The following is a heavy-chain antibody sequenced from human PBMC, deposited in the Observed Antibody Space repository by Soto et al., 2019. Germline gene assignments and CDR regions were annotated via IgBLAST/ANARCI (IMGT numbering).Heavy chain of an antibody. J-gene: IGHJ6*03. V-gene: IGHV1-69*02. D-gene: IGHD2-15*01. Sequence: QVQLVQSGAEVKKPGSSVKVSCKASGGTFSSYTISWVRQAPGQGLEWMGRIIPILGIANYAQKFQGRVTITADKSTSTAYMELSSLRSEDTAVYYCARGPAPSRRYCSGGSCYSSGYYYYYMDVWGKGTTVTVSS. CDR1: GGTFSSYT. CDR2: IIPILGIA. CDR3: ARGPAPSRRYCSGGSCYSSGYYYYYMDV.